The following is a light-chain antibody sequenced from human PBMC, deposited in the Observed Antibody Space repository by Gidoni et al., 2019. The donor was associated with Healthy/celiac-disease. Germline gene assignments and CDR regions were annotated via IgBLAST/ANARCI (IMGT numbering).Light chain of an antibody. CDR2: AAS. J-gene: IGKJ3*01. Sequence: DIQMTQYPSSLSASVGDRVTITCRASQSISSYLNWYQQKPGKAPKLLIYAASSLQSGVQSRFSGSGSGTDFTLTISSLQHEDFATYYCQQSYSTPFTFGPGTRVEIK. V-gene: IGKV1-39*01. CDR1: QSISSY. CDR3: QQSYSTPFT.